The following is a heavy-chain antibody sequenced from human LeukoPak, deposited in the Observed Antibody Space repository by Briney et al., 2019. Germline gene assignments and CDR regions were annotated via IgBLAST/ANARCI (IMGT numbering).Heavy chain of an antibody. CDR2: INAGNGNT. J-gene: IGHJ4*02. CDR3: ASGGDIVATEMNY. D-gene: IGHD5-12*01. Sequence: ASVKVSCKASGYTFTSYAMHWVRQAPGQRLEWMGWINAGNGNTKYSQKFQGRVAITRDTSASTAYMELSSLRSEDTAVYYCASGGDIVATEMNYWGQGTLVTVSS. CDR1: GYTFTSYA. V-gene: IGHV1-3*01.